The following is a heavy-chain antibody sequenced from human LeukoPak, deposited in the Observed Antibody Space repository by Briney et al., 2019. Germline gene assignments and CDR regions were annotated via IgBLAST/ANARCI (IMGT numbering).Heavy chain of an antibody. CDR3: AQETASGYSGFDF. CDR2: ISAYGHT. CDR1: GYTFSSYG. J-gene: IGHJ4*02. Sequence: ASVKVSCKTSGYTFSSYGITWVRQVPGQGLEWMGWISAYGHTKLARNLQARVTVTIDTSTTTAYMELRSLSSDDTAVYFCAQETASGYSGFDFWGQGTLVTVSS. D-gene: IGHD3-3*01. V-gene: IGHV1-18*01.